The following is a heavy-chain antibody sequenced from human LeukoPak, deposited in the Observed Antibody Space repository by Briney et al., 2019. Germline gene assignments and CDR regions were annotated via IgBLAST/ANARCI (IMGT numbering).Heavy chain of an antibody. J-gene: IGHJ4*02. CDR1: GFTFSSYS. Sequence: GGSLRLSCAASGFTFSSYSMNWVRQAPGKGLEWVSAISGSGGSTYYADSVKGRFTISRDNSRNTLYLQMNSLRAEDTAVYYCAKTPPDYYDSSGYYGSFDYWGQGTLVTVSS. V-gene: IGHV3-23*01. CDR3: AKTPPDYYDSSGYYGSFDY. D-gene: IGHD3-22*01. CDR2: ISGSGGST.